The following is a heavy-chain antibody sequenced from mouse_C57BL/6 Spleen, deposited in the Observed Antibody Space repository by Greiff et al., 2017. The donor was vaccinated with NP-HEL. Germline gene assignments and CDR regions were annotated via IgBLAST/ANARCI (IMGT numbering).Heavy chain of an antibody. Sequence: VQVVESGPGLVAPSQSLSITCTVSGFSLTSYGVHWVRQPPGKGLEWLVVIWSDGSTTYNSALKSRLSISKDNSKSQVFLKMNSLQTDDTAMYYCARHEDYGSSHWYFDVWGTGTTVTVSS. CDR2: IWSDGST. D-gene: IGHD1-1*01. CDR1: GFSLTSYG. J-gene: IGHJ1*03. V-gene: IGHV2-6-1*01. CDR3: ARHEDYGSSHWYFDV.